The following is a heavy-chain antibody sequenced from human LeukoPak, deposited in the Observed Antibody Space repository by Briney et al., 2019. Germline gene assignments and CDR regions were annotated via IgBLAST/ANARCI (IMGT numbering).Heavy chain of an antibody. CDR1: GGSISSYY. Sequence: SETLSLTCTVSGGSISSYYWNWIRQPPGKGLEWIGYIYYSGSTNYDPSLKSRVTISVDTSKNQFSLKLSSVTAADTAVYYCARVKQYLYYFDYWGQGTLVTVSS. D-gene: IGHD6-19*01. V-gene: IGHV4-59*12. CDR3: ARVKQYLYYFDY. CDR2: IYYSGST. J-gene: IGHJ4*02.